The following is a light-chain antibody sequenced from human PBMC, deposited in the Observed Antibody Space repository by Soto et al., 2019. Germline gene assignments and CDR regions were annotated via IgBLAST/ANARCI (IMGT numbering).Light chain of an antibody. V-gene: IGLV2-14*03. J-gene: IGLJ1*01. CDR3: CSYTSDLTPYV. CDR1: SSDSGGHDD. Sequence: QSALTQPASVSGSPGQSTTISCTGTSSDSGGHDDVSWYQQHPGKVPKLLLYGVTDRPSGVSDRFSGSKSGNVASLTISGLQAEDEADYYCCSYTSDLTPYVFGTGTKLTVL. CDR2: GVT.